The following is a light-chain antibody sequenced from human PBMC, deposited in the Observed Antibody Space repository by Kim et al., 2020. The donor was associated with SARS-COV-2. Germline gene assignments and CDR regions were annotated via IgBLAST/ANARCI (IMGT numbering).Light chain of an antibody. CDR1: KLGDKY. CDR2: QDS. J-gene: IGLJ1*01. CDR3: QAWDSSTEV. V-gene: IGLV3-1*01. Sequence: SYELTQPPSVSVSPGQTASITCSGDKLGDKYACWYQQKPGQSPVLVIYQDSKRPSGIPERFSGSISGNTATLTISGTQAMDEADYYCQAWDSSTEVFGTGTKVTVL.